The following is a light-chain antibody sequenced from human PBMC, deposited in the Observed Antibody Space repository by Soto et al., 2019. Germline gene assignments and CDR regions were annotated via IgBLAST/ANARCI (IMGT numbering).Light chain of an antibody. CDR3: QLYTISPLT. V-gene: IGKV1-5*01. CDR2: DAS. J-gene: IGKJ1*01. Sequence: DVTMSQSPATLSAPVTDRVTITCRASQSISSSLAWYQQKPGKAPKLLIYDASSLESGVPSRFSGSASGTEFTLTIISLQPDDFATYYCQLYTISPLTFGQGTRVDI. CDR1: QSISSS.